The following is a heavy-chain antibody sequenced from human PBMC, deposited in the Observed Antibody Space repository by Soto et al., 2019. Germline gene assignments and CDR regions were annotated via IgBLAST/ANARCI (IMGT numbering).Heavy chain of an antibody. J-gene: IGHJ3*02. CDR3: AKNINRREHDAFDI. D-gene: IGHD1-20*01. CDR1: GFTFSSYG. CDR2: ISYDGSNK. V-gene: IGHV3-30*18. Sequence: QVQLVESGGGVVQPGRSLRLSCAASGFTFSSYGMHWVRQAPGKGLEWVAVISYDGSNKYYADSVKGRFTISRDNSKNTLYLQMNSLRAEDTAVYYCAKNINRREHDAFDIWGQGTMVTVSS.